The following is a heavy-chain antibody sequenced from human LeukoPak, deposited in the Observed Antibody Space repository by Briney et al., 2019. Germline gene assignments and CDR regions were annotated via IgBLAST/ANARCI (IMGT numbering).Heavy chain of an antibody. CDR1: GFTFSSYG. D-gene: IGHD6-6*01. Sequence: GGSLRLSCAASGFTFSSYGMHWVRQAPGKGLEWVAFIRYDGSNKYYADSVKGRFTISRDNSKNTLYLQMNSLRAEDTAVYYCAKERIAARQVDVWGKGTTVTVSS. J-gene: IGHJ6*04. CDR2: IRYDGSNK. CDR3: AKERIAARQVDV. V-gene: IGHV3-30*02.